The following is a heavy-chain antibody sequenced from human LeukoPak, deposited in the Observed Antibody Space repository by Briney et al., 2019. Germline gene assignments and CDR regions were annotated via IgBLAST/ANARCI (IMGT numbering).Heavy chain of an antibody. D-gene: IGHD5-12*01. CDR3: ARDTSIVATSFFDY. CDR1: GYTFTSYG. V-gene: IGHV1-18*01. J-gene: IGHJ4*02. CDR2: ISAYNGNT. Sequence: ASVKVSCKASGYTFTSYGISWVRQAPGQGLEWMGWISAYNGNTNYAQKLQGRVTMTTDTSTSTAYMELRSLRSDDTAVYYCARDTSIVATSFFDYWGQGTLVTVPS.